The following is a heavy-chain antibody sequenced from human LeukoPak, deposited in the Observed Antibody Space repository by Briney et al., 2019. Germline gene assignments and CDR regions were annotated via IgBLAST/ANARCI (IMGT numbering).Heavy chain of an antibody. Sequence: ETLSLTCSISGGSISSYYWSWIRQPPGKGLEWIGYIYYSGSTKYNPSLKSRVTISLDTSKNQFSLKLISVTAADTAVYYCARGVGSGYTDYWGQGALVTVSS. V-gene: IGHV4-59*01. D-gene: IGHD3-22*01. CDR1: GGSISSYY. CDR3: ARGVGSGYTDY. J-gene: IGHJ4*02. CDR2: IYYSGST.